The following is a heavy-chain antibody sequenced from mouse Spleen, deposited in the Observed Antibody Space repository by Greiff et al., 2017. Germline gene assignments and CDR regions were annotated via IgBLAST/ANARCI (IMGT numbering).Heavy chain of an antibody. Sequence: QVQLQQPGAELVMPGASVKLSCKASGYTFTSYWMHWVKQRPGQGLEWIGEIDPSDSYTNYNQKFKGKATLAVDKSSSTAYMQLSSLTSEDSAVYYCALTTVVSYYFDYWGQGTTLTVSS. CDR1: GYTFTSYW. CDR3: ALTTVVSYYFDY. V-gene: IGHV1-69*01. J-gene: IGHJ2*01. D-gene: IGHD1-1*01. CDR2: IDPSDSYT.